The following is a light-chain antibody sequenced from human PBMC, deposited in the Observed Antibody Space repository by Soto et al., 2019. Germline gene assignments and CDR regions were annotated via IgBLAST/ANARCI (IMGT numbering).Light chain of an antibody. CDR1: QTISSW. J-gene: IGKJ1*01. CDR2: KAS. V-gene: IGKV1-5*03. CDR3: QQYNSYPWT. Sequence: GSVGDRVTITCRASQTISSWLAWYQQKPGKAPKLLIYKASSLESGVPSRFSGSGSGTEFTLTISSLQPDDFATYYCQQYNSYPWTFGQGTKVAIK.